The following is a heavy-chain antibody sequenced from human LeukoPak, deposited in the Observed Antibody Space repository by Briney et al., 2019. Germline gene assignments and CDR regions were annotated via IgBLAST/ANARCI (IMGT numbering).Heavy chain of an antibody. CDR2: INHSGST. D-gene: IGHD3-22*01. Sequence: PSETLSLTCAVYGGSFSGYYWSWIRQPPGKGLEWIGEINHSGSTNYNPSLKSRVTISVDTSKNQFSLKLSSVTAADTAVYYCARGPLGYYGSSGDYWGQGTLVTVSS. CDR3: ARGPLGYYGSSGDY. J-gene: IGHJ4*02. V-gene: IGHV4-34*01. CDR1: GGSFSGYY.